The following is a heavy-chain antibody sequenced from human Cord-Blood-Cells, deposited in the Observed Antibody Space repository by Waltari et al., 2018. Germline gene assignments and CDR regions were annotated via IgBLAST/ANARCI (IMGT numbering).Heavy chain of an antibody. CDR2: FNPNSGGR. D-gene: IGHD4-17*01. Sequence: QVQLVQSGAEVKKPGASVKVSCKASGYTFTGYYMHWVRQAPGQGLEWMGWFNPNSGGRNYAQKFQGRGTMTRDTSISTAYMELSRLRSDDTAVYYCARAVTNYYYYMDVWGKGTTVTVSS. J-gene: IGHJ6*03. CDR3: ARAVTNYYYYMDV. CDR1: GYTFTGYY. V-gene: IGHV1-2*02.